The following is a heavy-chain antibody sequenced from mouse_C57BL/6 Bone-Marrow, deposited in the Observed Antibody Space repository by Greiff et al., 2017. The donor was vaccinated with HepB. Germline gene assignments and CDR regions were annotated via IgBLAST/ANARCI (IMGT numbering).Heavy chain of an antibody. CDR1: GYTFTSYG. CDR2: IYPRSGNT. Sequence: VQLQQSGAELARPGASVKLSCKASGYTFTSYGISWVKQRTGQGLEWIGEIYPRSGNTYYNEKFKGKATLTADKSSSTAYMELRSLTSEDSAVYFCARRGFITTVVWAMDYWGQGTSVTVSS. J-gene: IGHJ4*01. V-gene: IGHV1-81*01. D-gene: IGHD1-1*01. CDR3: ARRGFITTVVWAMDY.